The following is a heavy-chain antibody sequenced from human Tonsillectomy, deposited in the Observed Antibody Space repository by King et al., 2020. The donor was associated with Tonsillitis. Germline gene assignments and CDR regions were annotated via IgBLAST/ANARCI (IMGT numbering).Heavy chain of an antibody. CDR3: VRGGDSVGYFRGRGTPPDY. D-gene: IGHD3-22*01. Sequence: VQLVESGGGLVQPGRSLRLSCSASGFTFDDYAMHWVRQAPGKGLEWVSGISWNSGSIGYADSVKGRFTISRDNAKNSLYLQMNSLRAEDTALYYCVRGGDSVGYFRGRGTPPDYWGQGTLVTVSS. V-gene: IGHV3-9*01. J-gene: IGHJ4*02. CDR2: ISWNSGSI. CDR1: GFTFDDYA.